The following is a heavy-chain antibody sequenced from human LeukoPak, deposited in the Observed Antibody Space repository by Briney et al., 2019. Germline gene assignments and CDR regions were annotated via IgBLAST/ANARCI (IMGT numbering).Heavy chain of an antibody. Sequence: ASVKVSCKASGGTFSSYAISWVRQAPGQGLEWMGGIIPIFGTANYAQKFQGRVTITADESTSTAYMELSSLRAEDAAVYYCARERAAADTYYFDYWGQGTLVTVSS. J-gene: IGHJ4*02. CDR3: ARERAAADTYYFDY. D-gene: IGHD6-13*01. CDR1: GGTFSSYA. CDR2: IIPIFGTA. V-gene: IGHV1-69*13.